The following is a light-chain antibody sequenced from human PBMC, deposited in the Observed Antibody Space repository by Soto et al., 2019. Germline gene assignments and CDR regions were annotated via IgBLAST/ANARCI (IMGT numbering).Light chain of an antibody. Sequence: QSVLTQPPSVSGAPGQRVTISCTGSSSNIGAGYDVNWYQQLPGTAPKVLIYGNSNRPSGVPDRFSGSKSGASASLAFTGLQAEDEADYYCQSYDSSLSTSVFGGGTKLTVL. CDR2: GNS. CDR3: QSYDSSLSTSV. V-gene: IGLV1-40*01. CDR1: SSNIGAGYD. J-gene: IGLJ2*01.